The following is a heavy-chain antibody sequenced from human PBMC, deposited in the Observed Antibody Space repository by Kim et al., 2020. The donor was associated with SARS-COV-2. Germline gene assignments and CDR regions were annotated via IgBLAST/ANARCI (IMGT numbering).Heavy chain of an antibody. D-gene: IGHD2-15*01. CDR1: GFTFSSYG. V-gene: IGHV3-33*01. CDR2: IWYDGSNK. CDR3: ARDGYCSGGSCRFDY. J-gene: IGHJ4*02. Sequence: GGSLRLSCAASGFTFSSYGMHWVRQAPGKGLEWVAVIWYDGSNKYYADSVKGRFTISRDNSKNTLYLQMNSLRAEDTAVYYCARDGYCSGGSCRFDYWGQGTLVTASS.